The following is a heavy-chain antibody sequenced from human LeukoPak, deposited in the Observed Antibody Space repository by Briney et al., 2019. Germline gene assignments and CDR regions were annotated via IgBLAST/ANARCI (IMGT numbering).Heavy chain of an antibody. CDR2: ISAYNGNT. D-gene: IGHD3-3*01. Sequence: ASVKVSCKASGYTFTSYGISWVRQAPGQGLEWMGWISAYNGNTNYAQKLQGRVTMTTDTSTSTAYMELRSLRSDDTAVYYCARFLVTIFGVVIYFDYWGQGTLVTVSS. CDR1: GYTFTSYG. CDR3: ARFLVTIFGVVIYFDY. V-gene: IGHV1-18*01. J-gene: IGHJ4*02.